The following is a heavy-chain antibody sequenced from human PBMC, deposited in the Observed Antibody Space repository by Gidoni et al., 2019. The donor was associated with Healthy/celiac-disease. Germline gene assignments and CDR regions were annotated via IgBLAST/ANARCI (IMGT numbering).Heavy chain of an antibody. J-gene: IGHJ4*02. CDR3: AHDRLSHNYDILTGYYPEYFDY. CDR1: GCALSTSGVG. CDR2: IYWDDDK. D-gene: IGHD3-9*01. V-gene: IGHV2-5*02. Sequence: QSTLKESGPTLVKPTQTLTLTCTFSGCALSTSGVGGGWIRQPPGKALEWLALIYWDDDKRYSPSLKSRLTITKATSKNQVVLTMTNMAPVDTATYYCAHDRLSHNYDILTGYYPEYFDYWGQGTLVTVSS.